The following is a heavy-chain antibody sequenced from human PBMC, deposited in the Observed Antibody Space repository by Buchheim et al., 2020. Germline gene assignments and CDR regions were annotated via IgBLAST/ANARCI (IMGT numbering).Heavy chain of an antibody. Sequence: QVQLVQSGAEVKKPGSSVKVSCKASGGTFSSYTISWVRQAPGQGLEWMGRIIPILGIANYAQKFQGRVTLTADKSTSTAYMELSSLRSEDTAVYYCARTDCSGGSCYSPYFQHWGQGTL. V-gene: IGHV1-69*02. CDR1: GGTFSSYT. CDR3: ARTDCSGGSCYSPYFQH. J-gene: IGHJ1*01. CDR2: IIPILGIA. D-gene: IGHD2-15*01.